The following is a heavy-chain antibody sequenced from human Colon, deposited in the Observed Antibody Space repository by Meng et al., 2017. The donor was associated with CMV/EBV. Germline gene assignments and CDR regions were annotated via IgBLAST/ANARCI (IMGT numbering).Heavy chain of an antibody. V-gene: IGHV3-7*01. J-gene: IGHJ4*02. CDR2: IKEDGSEK. Sequence: GESLKISCAASGFTFSNYWMTWLRQAPGRGLELVAHIKEDGSEKYFVGSVKGRFTISRDNSKNTVFLQMNSLTAADTAVYYCAKVLSSFWTGGELDSWGQGTLVTVSS. D-gene: IGHD3/OR15-3a*01. CDR1: GFTFSNYW. CDR3: AKVLSSFWTGGELDS.